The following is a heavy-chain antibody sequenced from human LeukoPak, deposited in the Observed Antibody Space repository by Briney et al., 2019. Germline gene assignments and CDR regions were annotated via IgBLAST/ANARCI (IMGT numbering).Heavy chain of an antibody. D-gene: IGHD6-19*01. CDR1: GGSISSSTYY. CDR2: IYYSGST. J-gene: IGHJ6*03. V-gene: IGHV4-39*07. Sequence: SETLSLTCTVSGGSISSSTYYWGWIRQAPGKGLEWIGSIYYSGSTYYNPSLKSRVTISVDTSKNQFSLKLSSVTAADTAVYYCAREVIAVAGYYYYYYMDVWGKGTTVTISS. CDR3: AREVIAVAGYYYYYYMDV.